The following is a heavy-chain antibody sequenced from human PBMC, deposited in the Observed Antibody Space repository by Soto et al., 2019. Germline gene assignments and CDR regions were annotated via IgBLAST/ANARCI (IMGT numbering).Heavy chain of an antibody. D-gene: IGHD3-10*01. CDR1: GGSISSGGYY. CDR3: ASIWFGDFDY. J-gene: IGHJ4*01. Sequence: SETLSLTCTVSGGSISSGGYYWSWIRQHPGKGLEWIGYIYYSGNTYYNPSLKSRVTISVDTSKNQISLKLDSVTAADTAVYYCASIWFGDFDYWGHGTLVTVSS. CDR2: IYYSGNT. V-gene: IGHV4-30-4*08.